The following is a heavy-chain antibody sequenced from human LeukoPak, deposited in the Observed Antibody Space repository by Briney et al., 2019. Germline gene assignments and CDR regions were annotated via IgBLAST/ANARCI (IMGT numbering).Heavy chain of an antibody. CDR1: GGSISSSSYY. Sequence: SETLSLTCTVSGGSISSSSYYWGWIRQPPGKGLEWIGSIYYSGSTYYNPSLKSRVTISVDTSKNQFSLKLSSVTAADTAVYYCARERIAAAGNDAFDIWGQGTMVTVSS. D-gene: IGHD6-13*01. V-gene: IGHV4-39*02. CDR2: IYYSGST. CDR3: ARERIAAAGNDAFDI. J-gene: IGHJ3*02.